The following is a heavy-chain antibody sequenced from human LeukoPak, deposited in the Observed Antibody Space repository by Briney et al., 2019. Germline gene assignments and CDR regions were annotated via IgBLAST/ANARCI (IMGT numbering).Heavy chain of an antibody. J-gene: IGHJ4*02. Sequence: PGGSLGLSCAASGFTFSSYWMSWVRQAPGKGLEWVANIKQDGSEKYYVDSVKGRFTISRDNAKNSLYLQMNSLRAEDTAVYYCARAVTFGGVIGTFDYWGQGTLVTVSS. CDR2: IKQDGSEK. CDR3: ARAVTFGGVIGTFDY. D-gene: IGHD3-16*02. CDR1: GFTFSSYW. V-gene: IGHV3-7*01.